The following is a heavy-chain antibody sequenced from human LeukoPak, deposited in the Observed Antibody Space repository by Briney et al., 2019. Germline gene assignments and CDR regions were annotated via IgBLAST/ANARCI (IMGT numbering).Heavy chain of an antibody. CDR1: GGTFSSYA. V-gene: IGHV1-69*04. D-gene: IGHD3-22*01. CDR2: IIPILGIA. Sequence: ASVKVSCKASGGTFSSYAIRWVRQAPGQGLEWMGRIIPILGIANYAQKFQGRVTITADKSTSTAYMALSSLRSEDTAVYSSANAETNGYYDTSGYPIDYWGQGTLVTVSS. CDR3: ANAETNGYYDTSGYPIDY. J-gene: IGHJ4*02.